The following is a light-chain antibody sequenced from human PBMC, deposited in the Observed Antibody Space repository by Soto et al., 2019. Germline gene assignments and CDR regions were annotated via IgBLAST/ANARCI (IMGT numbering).Light chain of an antibody. CDR2: GAS. CDR1: QTINSNY. J-gene: IGKJ3*01. CDR3: QHYGVSPRFT. V-gene: IGKV3-20*01. Sequence: EIVLTQSPGTLSLSPGERATLACRTSQTINSNYLAWYQQKVGQAPRLLIHGASSRSTGIPDRFSGSGSGSDFTLTICKLEPEALAVYDCQHYGVSPRFTFGPGTKV.